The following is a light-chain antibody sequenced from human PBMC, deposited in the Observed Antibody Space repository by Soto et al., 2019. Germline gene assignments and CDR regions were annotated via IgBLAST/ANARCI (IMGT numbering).Light chain of an antibody. CDR2: CAF. V-gene: IGKV3-15*01. CDR1: QSVSSS. J-gene: IGKJ1*01. CDR3: RQYNAWPLT. Sequence: EIVMTHSPATRAVSPCERANLSGSASQSVSSSLAWYQQKPGQAPSLLIYCAFTRATGIPPRSRRTGSATEFTPPTSSLQSEDFALYYCRQYNAWPLTFGQGTKVDI.